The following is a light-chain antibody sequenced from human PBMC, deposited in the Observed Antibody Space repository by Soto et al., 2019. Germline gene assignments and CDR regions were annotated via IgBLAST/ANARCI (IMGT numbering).Light chain of an antibody. Sequence: EIVLTQSPGTLSLSPGERATFSCRASQSVSSNYLAWYQQKPGQAPRLLIFGASNRATDIPDRFSGSGSGTDFTLTISRLEPEDFAVYFCQQYGSSVKTFGQGTKVDIK. J-gene: IGKJ1*01. CDR2: GAS. CDR3: QQYGSSVKT. V-gene: IGKV3-20*01. CDR1: QSVSSNY.